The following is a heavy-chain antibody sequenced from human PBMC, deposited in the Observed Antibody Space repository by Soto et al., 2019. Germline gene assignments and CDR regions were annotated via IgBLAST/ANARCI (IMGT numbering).Heavy chain of an antibody. Sequence: PSETLSLTCAVYGGSFSGFYWSWIRQPPGKGLEWIGEINHSGITGYNPSLKSRVTISIDTSKSQSSLRLKSVTAADTAVYYCARVGYYDSSGFFAPFDFWAQGTLVTVSS. CDR2: INHSGIT. CDR1: GGSFSGFY. J-gene: IGHJ4*02. D-gene: IGHD3-22*01. V-gene: IGHV4-34*01. CDR3: ARVGYYDSSGFFAPFDF.